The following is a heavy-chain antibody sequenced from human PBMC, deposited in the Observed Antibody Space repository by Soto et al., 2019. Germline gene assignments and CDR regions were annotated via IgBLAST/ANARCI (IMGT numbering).Heavy chain of an antibody. CDR2: IYPGDSDT. V-gene: IGHV5-51*01. Sequence: GESLKISCKGSGYSFTSYWIGWVRQMPGKGLEWMGIIYPGDSDTRYSPIVQGPVTIPAAKSICTPYLKWSSLKATDTAMYYCARQYRVGATTSGFDYWGQGTLVTVSS. CDR1: GYSFTSYW. CDR3: ARQYRVGATTSGFDY. D-gene: IGHD1-26*01. J-gene: IGHJ4*02.